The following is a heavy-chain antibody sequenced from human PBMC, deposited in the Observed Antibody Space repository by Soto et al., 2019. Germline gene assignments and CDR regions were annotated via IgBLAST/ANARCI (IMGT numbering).Heavy chain of an antibody. J-gene: IGHJ6*02. CDR2: INPNSGGT. CDR3: ARDSRLLGLWPSHYGMDV. V-gene: IGHV1-2*02. CDR1: GYTFTGYY. D-gene: IGHD3-16*01. Sequence: GASVKVSCKASGYTFTGYYMHWVRQAPGQGLEWMGWINPNSGGTNYAQKFQGRVTMTRDTSINTAYMELSRLISDDTAVYYCARDSRLLGLWPSHYGMDVWGQGTTVTVSS.